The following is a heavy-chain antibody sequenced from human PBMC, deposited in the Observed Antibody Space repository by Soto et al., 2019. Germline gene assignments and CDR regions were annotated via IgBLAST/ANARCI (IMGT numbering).Heavy chain of an antibody. CDR3: ASYGDYASDY. CDR1: EGTFSSYT. J-gene: IGHJ4*02. D-gene: IGHD4-17*01. CDR2: IIPILGIA. V-gene: IGHV1-69*02. Sequence: QVQLVQSGAEVKKPGSSVKVSCKASEGTFSSYTISWVRQAPGQGLEWMGRIIPILGIANYAQKFQGRVTLTADKSTSTAYMELSSLRSEDTAVYYCASYGDYASDYWGQGTLVTVSS.